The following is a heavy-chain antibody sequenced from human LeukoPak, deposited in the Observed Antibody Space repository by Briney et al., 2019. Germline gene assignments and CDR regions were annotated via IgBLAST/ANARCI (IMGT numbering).Heavy chain of an antibody. D-gene: IGHD6-19*01. V-gene: IGHV1-69*13. CDR1: GYTFTSYY. CDR2: IIPIFGTA. CDR3: ASDEAVRNSGWGFSDY. Sequence: GASVKVSCKASGYTFTSYYMHWVRQAPGQGLEWMGGIIPIFGTANYAQKFQGRVTITADESTSTAYMELSSLRSEDTAVYYCASDEAVRNSGWGFSDYWGQGTLVTISS. J-gene: IGHJ4*02.